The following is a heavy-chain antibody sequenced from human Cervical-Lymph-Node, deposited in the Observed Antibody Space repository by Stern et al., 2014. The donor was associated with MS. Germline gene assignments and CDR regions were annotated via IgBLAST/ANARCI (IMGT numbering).Heavy chain of an antibody. D-gene: IGHD6-25*01. V-gene: IGHV1-18*04. CDR3: ARSGTRVPRGY. Sequence: QVQLVQSGPEVKKPGASVKVSCKASGYTFTSYGIAWVRQAPGQGLERMGWISAYKGNTNYERKLQGIVTLTTNTTTSTAYMELRSLRADDTAIYFCARSGTRVPRGYWGQGTLITVSS. CDR2: ISAYKGNT. J-gene: IGHJ4*02. CDR1: GYTFTSYG.